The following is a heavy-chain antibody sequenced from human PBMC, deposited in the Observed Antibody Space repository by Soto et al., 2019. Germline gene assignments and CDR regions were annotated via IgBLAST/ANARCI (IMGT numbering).Heavy chain of an antibody. CDR2: IIPIFGTA. Sequence: SVKVSCKASGGTFSSYAISCVRQAPGQGLEWMGGIIPIFGTANYAQKFQGRVTITADESTSTAYMELSSLRSEDTAVYYCARTPKGYYDSSGYYSYNWFDPWGQGTLVTVS. CDR1: GGTFSSYA. V-gene: IGHV1-69*13. CDR3: ARTPKGYYDSSGYYSYNWFDP. J-gene: IGHJ5*02. D-gene: IGHD3-22*01.